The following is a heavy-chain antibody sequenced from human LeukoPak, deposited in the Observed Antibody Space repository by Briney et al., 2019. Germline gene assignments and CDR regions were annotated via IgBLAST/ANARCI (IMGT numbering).Heavy chain of an antibody. D-gene: IGHD3-10*01. Sequence: GDSLRLSCAASGFTFSSYTMDWVRQAPGKGLEWVSSIRSSSGYIYYAESVKGRFTISRDNAENSLHLQMNSLRAEDTALYYCARESLYSGSASSDLDYWGQGTLVTVSS. CDR3: ARESLYSGSASSDLDY. J-gene: IGHJ4*02. CDR1: GFTFSSYT. V-gene: IGHV3-21*01. CDR2: IRSSSGYI.